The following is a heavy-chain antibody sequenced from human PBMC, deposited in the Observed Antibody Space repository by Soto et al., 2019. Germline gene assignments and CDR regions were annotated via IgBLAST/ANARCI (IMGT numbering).Heavy chain of an antibody. Sequence: QVQLVQSGAEVKKPGASVKVSCRVSGYTLSELSMHWVRQTPGKGLEWMGGFDPDDGEDGETIYAHTFQGRVTMTEDTSTDTVYMELSSLRSEDKAVYDCVTGLFELGRAKVFALWGRGTLVNVS. V-gene: IGHV1-24*01. J-gene: IGHJ2*01. CDR1: GYTLSELS. CDR3: VTGLFELGRAKVFAL. D-gene: IGHD1-1*01. CDR2: FDPDDGEDGET.